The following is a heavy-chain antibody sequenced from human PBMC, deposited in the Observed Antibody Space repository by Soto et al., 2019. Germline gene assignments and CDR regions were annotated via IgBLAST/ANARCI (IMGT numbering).Heavy chain of an antibody. CDR1: GEAVGSGQSY. D-gene: IGHD3-10*01. V-gene: IGHV4-61*01. J-gene: IGHJ6*04. Sequence: QVQLQESGPGLVKPSETLSLLCFVSGEAVGSGQSYWNWIRQAPGKALGGSGHTTVTGAMKYSASLKSRVTTSVDPSKSQISLTLTFVTAADSATYFCARERADSAGSSLGRRMVVWGEGTTVTVAS. CDR3: ARERADSAGSSLGRRMVV. CDR2: TTVTGAM.